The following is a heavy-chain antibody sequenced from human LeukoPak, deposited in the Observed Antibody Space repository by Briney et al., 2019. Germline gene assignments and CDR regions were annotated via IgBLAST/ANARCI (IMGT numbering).Heavy chain of an antibody. CDR1: GFIVSNYC. D-gene: IGHD6-19*01. V-gene: IGHV3-7*01. J-gene: IGHJ4*02. CDR2: IKQDASET. Sequence: PGGSLRLSCAASGFIVSNYCMGWVRQAPGKGLEWVAYIKQDASETYYVDSVRGRFSISRDNAKNSLFLQMNSLRAEDTAVYYCATGPSGPSDSSGWYYFDNWGQGTLVTVSS. CDR3: ATGPSGPSDSSGWYYFDN.